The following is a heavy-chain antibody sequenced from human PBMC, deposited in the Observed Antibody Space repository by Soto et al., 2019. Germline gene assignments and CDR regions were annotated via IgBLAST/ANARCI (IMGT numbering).Heavy chain of an antibody. CDR3: ARESHDILTGPPWVWYFDL. J-gene: IGHJ2*01. V-gene: IGHV4-34*01. CDR2: INDRGSI. CDR1: GGSFSGYY. D-gene: IGHD3-9*01. Sequence: QVQLQQWGAGPLRPLETLSLTCGVSGGSFSGYYWAWIRQSPGKGLEWIGEINDRGSINYNPSLKSRVSISVDTSKNQYSLNLRSLTAADTAVYYCARESHDILTGPPWVWYFDLWGRGTLVTVSS.